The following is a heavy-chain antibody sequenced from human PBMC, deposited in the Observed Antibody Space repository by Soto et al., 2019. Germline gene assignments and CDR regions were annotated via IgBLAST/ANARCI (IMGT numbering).Heavy chain of an antibody. CDR2: IKQDGREK. CDR3: TKVVGLAGQD. D-gene: IGHD6-19*01. V-gene: IGHV3-7*01. CDR1: GLTFSNYW. Sequence: EVQLEESGGTLGQPGGSLRLSCAASGLTFSNYWMSWVRQAPGKGLEWVANIKQDGREKYYVDSVRGRFTISRDNAKNSLYLQMSSLRAEATAVYYCTKVVGLAGQDWGQGTLVTVSS. J-gene: IGHJ4*02.